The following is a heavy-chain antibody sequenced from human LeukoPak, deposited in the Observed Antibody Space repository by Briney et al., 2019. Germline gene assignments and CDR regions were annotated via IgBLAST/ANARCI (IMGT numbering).Heavy chain of an antibody. CDR3: AKHTIADFWSGYAIYFDY. Sequence: GGSLRLSCAASGFTFSSYAMSWVRQAPGKGLEWVSAISGSGGSTYYADSVKGRLTISRDNSKNTLYLQMNSLRAEDTAVYYCAKHTIADFWSGYAIYFDYWGQGALVTVSS. D-gene: IGHD3-3*01. J-gene: IGHJ4*02. CDR2: ISGSGGST. CDR1: GFTFSSYA. V-gene: IGHV3-23*01.